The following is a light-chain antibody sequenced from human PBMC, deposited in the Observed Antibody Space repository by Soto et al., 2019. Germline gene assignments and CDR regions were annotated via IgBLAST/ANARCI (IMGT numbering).Light chain of an antibody. J-gene: IGKJ5*01. V-gene: IGKV1-5*01. Sequence: DIQMTQSPSTLPASVGDRVTITCRASQSIGNWLAWYQQKPGKAPKLLIYDASSLESGVPSRFSGSGSGTDFTLTISSLEPEDFALYYCQQHSNWIAFGQGTRLEIK. CDR3: QQHSNWIA. CDR2: DAS. CDR1: QSIGNW.